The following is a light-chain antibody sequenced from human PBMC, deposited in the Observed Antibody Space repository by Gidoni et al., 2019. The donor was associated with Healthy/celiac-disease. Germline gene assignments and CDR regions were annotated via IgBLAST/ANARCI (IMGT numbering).Light chain of an antibody. CDR3: QQYGSSPTTWT. Sequence: EIVLTQSPGTLSLSPGERATLSCRASQSVSSVYLFWYQYKPCQAHRLLIYGASSRATGIPDMFSGSGSGTDFTLTISILEPEDYAVYYCQQYGSSPTTWTFGQGTKVEIK. V-gene: IGKV3-20*01. J-gene: IGKJ1*01. CDR1: QSVSSVY. CDR2: GAS.